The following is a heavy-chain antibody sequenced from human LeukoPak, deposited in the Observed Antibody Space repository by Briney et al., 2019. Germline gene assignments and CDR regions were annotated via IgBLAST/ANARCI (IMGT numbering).Heavy chain of an antibody. D-gene: IGHD1-1*01. CDR1: GASISGYY. CDR3: VKVGTGTVDF. V-gene: IGHV4-59*01. J-gene: IGHJ4*02. CDR2: IHYSGDT. Sequence: PSETLSLTCTVSGASISGYYWGWIRQSPGKGLEWIGYIHYSGDTNYVPSLKSRVSISVDTSKNQFFLKLTSLTAADTAVYYCVKVGTGTVDFWGQGTLVSISS.